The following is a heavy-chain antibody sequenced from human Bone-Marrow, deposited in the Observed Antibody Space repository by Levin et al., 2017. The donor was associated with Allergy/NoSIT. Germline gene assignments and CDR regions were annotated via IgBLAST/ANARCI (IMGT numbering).Heavy chain of an antibody. V-gene: IGHV3-9*01. Sequence: SLKISCVASGFNFDHYAMHWVRQAPGKGLEWVSGISWNSGSIGYEDSVKGRFTISRDNAKNSLYLQMNSLRPEDTAFYYCAKDTEYYYDSTGYYNYWGQGTLVTVSS. CDR2: ISWNSGSI. J-gene: IGHJ4*02. CDR1: GFNFDHYA. D-gene: IGHD3-22*01. CDR3: AKDTEYYYDSTGYYNY.